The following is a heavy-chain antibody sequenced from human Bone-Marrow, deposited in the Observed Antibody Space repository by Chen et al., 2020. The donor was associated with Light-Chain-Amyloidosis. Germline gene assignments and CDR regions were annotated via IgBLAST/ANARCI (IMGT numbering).Heavy chain of an antibody. D-gene: IGHD3-3*01. Sequence: EVQLLESGGGLVQRGGSLRPSCAAAGFAFVSYAMSWVRQAPGKVLEWVSAIRCSGGSTYYADSVKGRFTISRDNSKNTLYLQMNSLRAEDTAVYYCAKKLRGVAVIDAFDIWGQGTMVTVSS. CDR2: IRCSGGST. V-gene: IGHV3-23*01. J-gene: IGHJ3*02. CDR3: AKKLRGVAVIDAFDI. CDR1: GFAFVSYA.